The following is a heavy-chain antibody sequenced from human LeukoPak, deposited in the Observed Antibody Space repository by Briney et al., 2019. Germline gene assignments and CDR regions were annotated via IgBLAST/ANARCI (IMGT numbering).Heavy chain of an antibody. J-gene: IGHJ6*03. V-gene: IGHV4-61*02. CDR2: IYTSGST. CDR1: GGSISSGSYY. Sequence: PPETLSLTCTVSGGSISSGSYYWSWIRQPAGKGLEWIGRIYTSGSTNYNPSLKSRVTISVDTSKNQFSLKLSSVTAADTAVYYCAREERGSGSYYIYYYYYMDVWGKGTTVTISS. CDR3: AREERGSGSYYIYYYYYMDV. D-gene: IGHD3-10*01.